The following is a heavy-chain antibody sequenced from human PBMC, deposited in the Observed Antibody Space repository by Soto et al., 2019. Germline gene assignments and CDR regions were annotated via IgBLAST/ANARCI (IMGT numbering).Heavy chain of an antibody. J-gene: IGHJ6*02. CDR3: ASEGYSYGTGYGMDV. V-gene: IGHV4-61*01. CDR2: IYYSGST. D-gene: IGHD5-18*01. CDR1: GGSVSSGSYY. Sequence: SETLSLTCTVSGGSVSSGSYYWSWIRQPPGKGLEWIGYIYYSGSTNYNPSLKSRVTISVDTSKNQFSLKLSSVTAADTAVYYCASEGYSYGTGYGMDVWGQGTTVTVSS.